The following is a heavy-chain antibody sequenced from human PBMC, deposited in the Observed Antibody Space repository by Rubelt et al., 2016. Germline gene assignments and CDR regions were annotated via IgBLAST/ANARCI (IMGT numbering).Heavy chain of an antibody. J-gene: IGHJ4*02. Sequence: EVQLVESGGGLVQPGGSLRLSCAASGFTVSSNYMSWVRQAPGTGLEWVSVIYSGGDTYYTDSVKGRFTISRDNSKNTLYLQMNSLRAEDTAVYYCAKDRYSSSQGTPDYWGQGTLVTVSS. CDR1: GFTVSSNY. CDR2: IYSGGDT. CDR3: AKDRYSSSQGTPDY. D-gene: IGHD6-13*01. V-gene: IGHV3-66*01.